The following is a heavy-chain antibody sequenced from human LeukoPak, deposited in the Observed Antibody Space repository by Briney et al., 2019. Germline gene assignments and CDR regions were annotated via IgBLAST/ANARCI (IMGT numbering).Heavy chain of an antibody. CDR1: GGSISSSSYY. Sequence: SETLSLTCTVSGGSISSSSYYWGWIRQPPGKGLEWIGSIYYSGSTYYNPSLKSRVTISVDTSKNQFSLKLSSVTAADTAVYYCASDSDYYDSSQNYWGQGTLVTVSS. CDR2: IYYSGST. CDR3: ASDSDYYDSSQNY. V-gene: IGHV4-39*07. J-gene: IGHJ4*02. D-gene: IGHD3-22*01.